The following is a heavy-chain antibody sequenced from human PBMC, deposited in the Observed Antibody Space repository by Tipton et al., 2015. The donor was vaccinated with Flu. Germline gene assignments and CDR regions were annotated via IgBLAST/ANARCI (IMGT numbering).Heavy chain of an antibody. J-gene: IGHJ4*02. CDR3: ARHQSSSLLPFDC. D-gene: IGHD6-6*01. CDR1: GGSVGSPYC. CDR2: ICPGSP. V-gene: IGHV4-38-2*01. Sequence: TLSLTCSVSGGSVGSPYCWGWVRQPLGKGLQWIGNICPGSPYYNSSLRSRVTISLAPSKAQFSLRLSSVTAADTAVYYCARHQSSSLLPFDCWGQGTLVTVSS.